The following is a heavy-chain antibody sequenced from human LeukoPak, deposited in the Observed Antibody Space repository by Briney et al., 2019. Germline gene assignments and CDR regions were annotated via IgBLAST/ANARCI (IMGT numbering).Heavy chain of an antibody. J-gene: IGHJ4*02. CDR1: GYTFTGYY. D-gene: IGHD6-13*01. CDR2: INPNSGGT. V-gene: IGHV1-2*02. Sequence: ASVKVSCKASGYTFTGYYMHRVRQAPGQGLEWMGWINPNSGGTNYAQKFQGRVTMTRDTSISTAYMELSRLRSDDTAVYYCARGPPLYSSSWYQLYWGQGTLVTVSS. CDR3: ARGPPLYSSSWYQLY.